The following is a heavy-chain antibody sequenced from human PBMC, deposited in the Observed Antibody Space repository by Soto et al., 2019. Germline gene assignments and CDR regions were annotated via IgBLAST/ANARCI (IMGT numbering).Heavy chain of an antibody. J-gene: IGHJ5*02. CDR1: GGSVSSGNYY. Sequence: SEPMSLTCTVSGGSVSSGNYYWSWKQQPPGKGLEWIGYIYYIGRTKYNTSLKSRVTISVDTSKNQFSLKLSSVTAADTAVYYCARRYCSSTSCYNWFDPWGQGTLVTVSS. CDR3: ARRYCSSTSCYNWFDP. D-gene: IGHD2-2*01. CDR2: IYYIGRT. V-gene: IGHV4-61*01.